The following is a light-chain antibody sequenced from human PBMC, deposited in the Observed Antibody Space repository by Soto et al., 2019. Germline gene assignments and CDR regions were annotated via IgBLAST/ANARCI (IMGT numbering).Light chain of an antibody. J-gene: IGKJ1*01. CDR3: KQRQNWPWT. V-gene: IGKV3-11*01. CDR2: DTS. CDR1: QGVSSY. Sequence: EIVLTQSPATLSLSPGERATLSCRASQGVSSYLAWYQQKPGQAPRLLIYDTSNRATGIPARFSGSGSGTDFTLTISSLEPEDFAVYYCKQRQNWPWTFGQGTKVEIK.